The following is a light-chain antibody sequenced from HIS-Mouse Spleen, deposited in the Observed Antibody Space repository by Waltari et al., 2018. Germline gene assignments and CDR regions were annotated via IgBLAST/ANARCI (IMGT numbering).Light chain of an antibody. CDR1: SSDVGGYNY. V-gene: IGLV2-14*01. Sequence: QSALTQPASVSGSPGQSITISCTGTSSDVGGYNYVSWYQQHPGKAPKLMIYRVSNRPSGVSNRFSGYKSGNTASLTISGLQAEDEADYYCSSYTRSSTPLFGGGTKLTVL. J-gene: IGLJ2*01. CDR2: RVS. CDR3: SSYTRSSTPL.